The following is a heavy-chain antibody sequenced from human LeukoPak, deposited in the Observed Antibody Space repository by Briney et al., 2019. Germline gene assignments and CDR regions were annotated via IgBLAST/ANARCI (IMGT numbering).Heavy chain of an antibody. Sequence: GGSLRLSCAASRFTFSSYAMSWVRQAPGKGLEWVSGISGTGAGTYYADSVKGRFTISRDNSKNTLYLQMNSLRDEDTAVYYCVRGKIGYYYGDYDGYWGQGTLVTVSS. J-gene: IGHJ4*02. D-gene: IGHD4-17*01. CDR1: RFTFSSYA. CDR3: VRGKIGYYYGDYDGY. V-gene: IGHV3-23*01. CDR2: ISGTGAGT.